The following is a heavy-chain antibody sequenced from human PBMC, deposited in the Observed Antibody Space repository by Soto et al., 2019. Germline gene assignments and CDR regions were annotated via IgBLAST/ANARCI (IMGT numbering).Heavy chain of an antibody. J-gene: IGHJ3*02. D-gene: IGHD1-26*01. Sequence: GGSLRLSCAASGFTFSSYAMSWVRQAPGKGLEWVSAISGSGGSTYYADSVKGRFTISRDNSKNTLYLQMNSLRAEDTAVYYCAKASGSYYRSSLNAFDIWGQGTMVTVSS. V-gene: IGHV3-23*01. CDR3: AKASGSYYRSSLNAFDI. CDR2: ISGSGGST. CDR1: GFTFSSYA.